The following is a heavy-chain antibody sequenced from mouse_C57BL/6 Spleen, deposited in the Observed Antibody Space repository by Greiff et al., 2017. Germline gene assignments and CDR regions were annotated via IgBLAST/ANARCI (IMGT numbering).Heavy chain of an antibody. CDR2: INPSNGGT. Sequence: QVQLQQPGTELVKPGASVKLSCKASGYTFTSYWMHWVKQRPGQGLEWIGNINPSNGGTNYNEKFKSKATLTVDKSSSTAYMQLSSLTAEDSAVYYCAREAVITTVVATPYYAMDYWGQGTSVTVSS. J-gene: IGHJ4*01. V-gene: IGHV1-53*01. D-gene: IGHD1-1*01. CDR1: GYTFTSYW. CDR3: AREAVITTVVATPYYAMDY.